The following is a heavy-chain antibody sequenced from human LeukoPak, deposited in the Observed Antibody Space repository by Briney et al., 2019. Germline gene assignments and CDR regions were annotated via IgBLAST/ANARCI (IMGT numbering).Heavy chain of an antibody. D-gene: IGHD2-2*01. V-gene: IGHV3-7*01. CDR3: ARDQAGIVVVPAMDV. CDR1: GFTFSTYW. J-gene: IGHJ6*02. CDR2: IKQDGSEK. Sequence: GGPLRLSCAASGFTFSTYWMSWVRQAPGKGLEWVANIKQDGSEKYYVDSVKGRFTISRDNAKNSLYLQMNSLRAEDTAVYYCARDQAGIVVVPAMDVWGQGTTVTVSS.